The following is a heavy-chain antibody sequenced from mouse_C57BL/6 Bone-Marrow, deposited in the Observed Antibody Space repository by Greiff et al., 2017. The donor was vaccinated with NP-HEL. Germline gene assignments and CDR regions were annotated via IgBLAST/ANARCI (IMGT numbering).Heavy chain of an antibody. CDR1: GFTFSSYA. Sequence: EVMLVESGEGLVKPGGSLKLSCAASGFTFSSYAMSWVRQTPEKRLEWVAYISSGGAYIYYADTVKGRFTISRDNARNTLYLQMSSLKSEDTAMYYCTRGGDSSGYFDYWGQGTTLTVSS. V-gene: IGHV5-9-1*02. CDR3: TRGGDSSGYFDY. J-gene: IGHJ2*01. CDR2: ISSGGAYI. D-gene: IGHD3-2*02.